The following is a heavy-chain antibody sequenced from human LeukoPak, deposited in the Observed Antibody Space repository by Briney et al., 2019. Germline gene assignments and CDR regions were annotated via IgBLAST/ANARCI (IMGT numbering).Heavy chain of an antibody. CDR1: GGSISSSRYS. CDR3: ARSPFIAVAGLDY. CDR2: SYYSVST. D-gene: IGHD6-19*01. V-gene: IGHV4-39*01. Sequence: PSETLSLTCTVPGGSISSSRYSWGWIRQPPGKGLEWIGRSYYSVSTYYNPSRKSRVTIYVDTYKTQFSLKLSSVTAADTAVYYCARSPFIAVAGLDYWGQGTLVTVCS. J-gene: IGHJ4*02.